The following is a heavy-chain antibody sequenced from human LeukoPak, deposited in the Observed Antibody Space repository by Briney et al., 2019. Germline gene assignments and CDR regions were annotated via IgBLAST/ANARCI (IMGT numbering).Heavy chain of an antibody. J-gene: IGHJ4*02. Sequence: ASVKVSCKASGYTFTGYYMHWVRRAPGQGLEWMGWINPNSGGTNYAQKFQGRVTMTRDTSISTAYMELSRLRSDDTAVYYCAREVGYYYDSSGYGPGDYWGQGTLVTVSS. CDR2: INPNSGGT. D-gene: IGHD3-22*01. CDR3: AREVGYYYDSSGYGPGDY. V-gene: IGHV1-2*02. CDR1: GYTFTGYY.